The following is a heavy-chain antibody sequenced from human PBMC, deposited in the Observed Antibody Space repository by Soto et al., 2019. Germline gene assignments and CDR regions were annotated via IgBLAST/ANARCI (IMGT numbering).Heavy chain of an antibody. D-gene: IGHD3-10*01. V-gene: IGHV4-31*03. CDR1: GGSISSGGYY. CDR2: IYYSGST. J-gene: IGHJ6*02. CDR3: ARGFGGYYGSGSYYNKYYYGMDV. Sequence: QVQLQESGPGLVKPSQTLSLTCTVSGGSISSGGYYWSWIRQHPGKGLEWIGYIYYSGSTYYNPSLKSRVTISVDTSKNQFSLKLSSVTAADTAVYYCARGFGGYYGSGSYYNKYYYGMDVWGQGTTVTVSS.